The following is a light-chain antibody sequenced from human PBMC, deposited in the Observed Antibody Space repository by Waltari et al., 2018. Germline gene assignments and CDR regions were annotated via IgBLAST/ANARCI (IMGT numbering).Light chain of an antibody. Sequence: QSALTQPASVSGSPGQSITISFTGTSSHVGGYNTVSWYQQHPGEAPKLMIDDVSKRPSGVSNRFSCSKSGNTASLTISGLQAEYEADYYCTSYTSSTTLIFGGGTKLSVL. CDR1: SSHVGGYNT. J-gene: IGLJ2*01. CDR2: DVS. CDR3: TSYTSSTTLI. V-gene: IGLV2-14*01.